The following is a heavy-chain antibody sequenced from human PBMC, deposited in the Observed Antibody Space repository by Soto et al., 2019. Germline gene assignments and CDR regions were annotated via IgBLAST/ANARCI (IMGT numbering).Heavy chain of an antibody. V-gene: IGHV4-31*03. CDR2: IYYSGST. CDR3: ARAEVLLWFGELARFDP. Sequence: PSETLSLTCTVSGGSISSGGYYWSWIRQHPGKGLEWIGYIYYSGSTYYNPSLKSRVTISVDTSKNQFSLKLSSVTAADTAVYYCARAEVLLWFGELARFDPWGQGTLVTAPQ. CDR1: GGSISSGGYY. J-gene: IGHJ5*02. D-gene: IGHD3-10*01.